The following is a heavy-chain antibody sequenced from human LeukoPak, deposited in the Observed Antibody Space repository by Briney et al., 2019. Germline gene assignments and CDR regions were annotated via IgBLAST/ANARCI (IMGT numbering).Heavy chain of an antibody. Sequence: GGSLRLSCAASGFTFSSYAMSWVRQAPGKGLEWVSAISGSGGSTYYADSVKGRFTISRDNSKNTLYLQMNSLRAEDTAVYYCAKRIVVVPAAITVPALDIWGQGTMVTVSS. V-gene: IGHV3-23*01. CDR3: AKRIVVVPAAITVPALDI. CDR1: GFTFSSYA. CDR2: ISGSGGST. D-gene: IGHD2-2*02. J-gene: IGHJ3*02.